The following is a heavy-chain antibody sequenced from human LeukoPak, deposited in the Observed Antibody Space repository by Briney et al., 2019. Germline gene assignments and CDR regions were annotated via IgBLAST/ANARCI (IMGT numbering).Heavy chain of an antibody. D-gene: IGHD3-22*01. Sequence: RGSLRLSCAASGFTFSNAWMSWVRHAPGKGLEWVGRIKSKTDGGTTDYAAPVKGRFTISRDDSKNTLYLQMNSLKTEDTAVYYCTTLYYYDSSGYPQGFYWGQGTLVTVSS. CDR3: TTLYYYDSSGYPQGFY. V-gene: IGHV3-15*01. CDR2: IKSKTDGGTT. J-gene: IGHJ4*02. CDR1: GFTFSNAW.